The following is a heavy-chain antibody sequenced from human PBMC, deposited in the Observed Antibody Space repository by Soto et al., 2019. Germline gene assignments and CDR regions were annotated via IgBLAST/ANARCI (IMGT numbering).Heavy chain of an antibody. CDR3: AKALCGGFTY. Sequence: EVRLLESGGGLVQPGGSLRLSCAASGFTFSVYAMSWVRQAPGKGLEWVSGISGSGDSTHYADSVTGRFTVSRDNSKSMVYLQTNSLRAEDTAIFYCAKALCGGFTYWGQGTLVTVSS. CDR1: GFTFSVYA. D-gene: IGHD2-21*01. J-gene: IGHJ4*02. CDR2: ISGSGDST. V-gene: IGHV3-23*01.